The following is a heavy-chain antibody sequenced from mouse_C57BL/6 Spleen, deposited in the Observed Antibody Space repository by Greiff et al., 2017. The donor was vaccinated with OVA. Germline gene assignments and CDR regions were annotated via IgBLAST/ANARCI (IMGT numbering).Heavy chain of an antibody. D-gene: IGHD4-1*01. Sequence: EVQRVESGGGLVKPGGSLKLSCAASGFTFSSYTMSWVRQTPEKRLEWVATIGGGGGNTYYPDSVKGRFTISRDNAKNTLYLEMSSLRSEDTALYYCARQLGRWYFDVWGTGTTVTVSS. J-gene: IGHJ1*03. CDR2: IGGGGGNT. CDR1: GFTFSSYT. V-gene: IGHV5-9*01. CDR3: ARQLGRWYFDV.